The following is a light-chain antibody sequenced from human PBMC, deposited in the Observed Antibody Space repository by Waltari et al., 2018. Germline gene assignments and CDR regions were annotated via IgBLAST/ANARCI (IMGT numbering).Light chain of an antibody. CDR3: QQYNSYPFT. V-gene: IGKV1-5*03. CDR1: QRLSSY. J-gene: IGKJ3*01. CDR2: KAS. Sequence: DIQMTQSPSTLSASVGDRVTIICRASQRLSSYLAWYQQKPGKAPKLLIYKASILETGVPSSCSGTGSGTEFTLTISSLQPDDIATYYCQQYNSYPFTFGPGTKVDIK.